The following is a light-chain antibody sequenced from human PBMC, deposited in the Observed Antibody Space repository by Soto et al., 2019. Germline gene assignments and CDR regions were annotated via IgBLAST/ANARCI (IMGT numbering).Light chain of an antibody. J-gene: IGLJ2*01. CDR3: SSYTSGNTL. Sequence: QSALTQPASVSGSPGQSITISCTGSSSDVGGYNYVSWYQQHPGKAPKLMIYDVSNRPSGVSNRFSGSKSGNTASLTISGLQAEDEADYSCSSYTSGNTLFGAGTKLTVL. V-gene: IGLV2-14*01. CDR2: DVS. CDR1: SSDVGGYNY.